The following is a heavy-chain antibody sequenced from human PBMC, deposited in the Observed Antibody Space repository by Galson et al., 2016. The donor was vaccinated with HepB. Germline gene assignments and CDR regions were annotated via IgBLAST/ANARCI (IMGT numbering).Heavy chain of an antibody. CDR2: IKQDGSEE. Sequence: SLRLSCAASGFTFSSYWMTWVRQAPGRGLEWVASIKQDGSEEYYVDSVKGRFIISRDNAKNSLYLQMNSLRAEDTAVYYCARDNRHYYDSKGGFDYWGQGTLVTVSS. J-gene: IGHJ4*02. V-gene: IGHV3-7*05. D-gene: IGHD3-22*01. CDR3: ARDNRHYYDSKGGFDY. CDR1: GFTFSSYW.